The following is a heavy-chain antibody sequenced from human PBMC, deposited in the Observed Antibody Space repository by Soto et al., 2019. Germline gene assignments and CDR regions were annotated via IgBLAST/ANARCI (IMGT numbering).Heavy chain of an antibody. J-gene: IGHJ4*02. D-gene: IGHD2-15*01. CDR2: IIPIFGTA. CDR1: GGTFSSYA. CDR3: ASTVVTPGFDY. V-gene: IGHV1-69*13. Sequence: EASVKVSCKASGGTFSSYAISWVRQAPGQGLEWMGGIIPIFGTANYAQKFQGRVTITADESTSTAYMELSSLRSEDTAVYYCASTVVTPGFDYWGQGTLVTVSS.